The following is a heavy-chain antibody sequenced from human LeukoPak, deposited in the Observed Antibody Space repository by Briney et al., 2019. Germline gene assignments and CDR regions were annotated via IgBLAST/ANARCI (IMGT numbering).Heavy chain of an antibody. D-gene: IGHD6-19*01. CDR2: ISGSGGNT. Sequence: GSLRLSCAASGFTFFNYAMSWVRQSPGKGLEWVSIISGSGGNTNYADSVKGRFTISRDNSNNTLYLQMNSLRAEDTAVYYCAKGPLIEVAGTTWDYRGQGTLVTVSS. J-gene: IGHJ4*02. V-gene: IGHV3-23*01. CDR1: GFTFFNYA. CDR3: AKGPLIEVAGTTWDY.